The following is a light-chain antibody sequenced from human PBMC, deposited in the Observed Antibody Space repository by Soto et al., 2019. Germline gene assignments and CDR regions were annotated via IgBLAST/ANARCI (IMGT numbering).Light chain of an antibody. J-gene: IGLJ2*01. CDR3: CSYAGYYIWV. Sequence: QSVLTQPRSVSGSPGQSVTISCTGTSSDVGGYNYVSWYQQHPGKAPKLIIYDVSKRPSGVPDRFSGSKSGNTASLTISGLQAEDEAHYYCCSYAGYYIWVFGGGTQLTVL. CDR2: DVS. V-gene: IGLV2-11*01. CDR1: SSDVGGYNY.